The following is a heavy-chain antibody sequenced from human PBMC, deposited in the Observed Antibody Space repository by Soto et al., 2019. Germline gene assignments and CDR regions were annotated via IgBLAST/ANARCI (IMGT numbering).Heavy chain of an antibody. CDR2: INAGNGNT. CDR1: GYTFTSYA. CDR3: ARAVAVPADFDY. Sequence: ASVKVSCKASGYTFTSYAMHWVRQAPGQRLEWMGWINAGNGNTKYSQKFQGRVTITRDTSASTAYMELSSLRSEDTAVFFCARAVAVPADFDYWGQGILVTVSS. V-gene: IGHV1-3*01. J-gene: IGHJ4*02. D-gene: IGHD6-19*01.